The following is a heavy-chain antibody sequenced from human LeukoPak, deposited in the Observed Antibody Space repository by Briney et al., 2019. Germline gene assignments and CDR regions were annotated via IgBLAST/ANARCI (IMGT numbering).Heavy chain of an antibody. CDR3: ARYDLCSSTSCYGGRYYFDY. J-gene: IGHJ4*02. CDR1: GGFFSGYY. D-gene: IGHD2-2*01. V-gene: IGHV4-34*01. CDR2: NNHSGST. Sequence: PSETMSLTCAVYGGFFSGYYWSWIRKPPGKGLEWIGENNHSGSTNYNPSLKSRVTISVDTSKNQFSLKLSSVTAADTAVYYCARYDLCSSTSCYGGRYYFDYWGQGTLVTVSS.